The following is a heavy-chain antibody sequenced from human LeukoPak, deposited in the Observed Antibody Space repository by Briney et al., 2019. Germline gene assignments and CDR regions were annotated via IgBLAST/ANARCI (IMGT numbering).Heavy chain of an antibody. CDR3: ARSPQLNDYGDYSDYGMDV. D-gene: IGHD4-17*01. Sequence: SETLSLTCTVSGGSISSSSYYWGWIRQPPGKGLEWIGSIYYSGSTYYNPSLKSRVTISVDTSKNQFSLKLSSVTAADTAVYYCARSPQLNDYGDYSDYGMDVWGQGTTVTVSS. J-gene: IGHJ6*02. CDR1: GGSISSSSYY. CDR2: IYYSGST. V-gene: IGHV4-39*01.